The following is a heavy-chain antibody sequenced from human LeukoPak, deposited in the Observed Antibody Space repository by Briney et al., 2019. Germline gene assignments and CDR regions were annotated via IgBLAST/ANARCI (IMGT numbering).Heavy chain of an antibody. CDR1: GGSITSHY. D-gene: IGHD5-18*01. J-gene: IGHJ4*02. Sequence: PSETLSLTCTVSGGSITSHYWSWIRQPPGKGLEWVGYIHYSGSTNYNPSLKSRVTISVDTSKNQFSLKLSSVTAADTAVYYCARGDTAMVPDYWGQGTLVTVSS. V-gene: IGHV4-59*11. CDR2: IHYSGST. CDR3: ARGDTAMVPDY.